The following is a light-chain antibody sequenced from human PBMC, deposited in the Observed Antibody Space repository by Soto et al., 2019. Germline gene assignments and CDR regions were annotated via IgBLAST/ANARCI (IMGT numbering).Light chain of an antibody. CDR2: AVS. CDR1: SSDIGNYNY. CDR3: SSYTTSKSYV. Sequence: QSALTQPASVSGSSGQSITISCTGTSSDIGNYNYVSWYQQHPGKAPKLMISAVSNRPSGVSSRFSGSKSGNTASLTISGLQAEDEADYYCSSYTTSKSYVFGTGTKVTV. J-gene: IGLJ1*01. V-gene: IGLV2-14*03.